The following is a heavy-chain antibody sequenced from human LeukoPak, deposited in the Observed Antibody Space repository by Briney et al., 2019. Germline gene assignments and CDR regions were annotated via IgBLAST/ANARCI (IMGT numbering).Heavy chain of an antibody. D-gene: IGHD6-13*01. J-gene: IGHJ4*02. CDR1: GFTFSTSW. CDR3: AGSSTAAGTFDY. CDR2: INSDGRTT. Sequence: PGGSLRLSCAAPGFTFSTSWMHWVRQAPGKGLVWVSRINSDGRTTTYADSVKGRFTISRDNAKNTLCLQMNSLSAEDTAMYFCAGSSTAAGTFDYWGQGTLVTVSS. V-gene: IGHV3-74*01.